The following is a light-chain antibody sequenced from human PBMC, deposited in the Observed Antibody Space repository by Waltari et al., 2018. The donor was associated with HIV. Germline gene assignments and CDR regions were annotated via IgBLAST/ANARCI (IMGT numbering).Light chain of an antibody. J-gene: IGKJ4*01. Sequence: DIVMTQSPDSLAVSLGERATINGKSSQSVLYSSKNQNYLAWYQQKPWQSPKLLICWASPRESGVPDRFSGRGSGPAFPLTISSLQAEYVAVYYCQQYYVTPLTFGGGTKVEIK. CDR2: WAS. V-gene: IGKV4-1*01. CDR3: QQYYVTPLT. CDR1: QSVLYSSKNQNY.